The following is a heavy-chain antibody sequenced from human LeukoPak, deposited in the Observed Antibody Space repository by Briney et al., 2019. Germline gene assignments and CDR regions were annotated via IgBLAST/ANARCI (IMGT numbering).Heavy chain of an antibody. CDR2: ISAYNGNT. D-gene: IGHD1-26*01. Sequence: ASVKVSCKASGYTFTSYGISWVRQAPGQGLEWMGWISAYNGNTNYAQKLQGRVTMTTDTSTSTAYMELRSLRSDDTAVYYCARDLIPLSANSGSYWRWGQGTLVTVSS. CDR3: ARDLIPLSANSGSYWR. J-gene: IGHJ4*02. V-gene: IGHV1-18*01. CDR1: GYTFTSYG.